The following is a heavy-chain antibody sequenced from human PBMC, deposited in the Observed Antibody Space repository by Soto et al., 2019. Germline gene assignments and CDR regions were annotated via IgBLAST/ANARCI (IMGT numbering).Heavy chain of an antibody. CDR2: ISYDGTEE. CDR3: AKGRFDVVTISPFDH. D-gene: IGHD3-3*02. Sequence: GGSLRLSCAACGFTFSSFGMHWVRQAPGKGLEWVAVISYDGTEEKYADSVKGRATVSRDNSKNTVYLQMNRLRGDDSAIYYCAKGRFDVVTISPFDHWGQGTLVTVSS. V-gene: IGHV3-30*18. CDR1: GFTFSSFG. J-gene: IGHJ4*01.